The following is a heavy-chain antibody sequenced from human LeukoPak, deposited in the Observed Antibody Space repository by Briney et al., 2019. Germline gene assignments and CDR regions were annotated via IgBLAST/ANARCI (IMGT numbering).Heavy chain of an antibody. J-gene: IGHJ4*02. CDR2: IKGKTDGGTT. V-gene: IGHV3-15*01. Sequence: GGSLRLSCAASGFTFSNAWMSWVRQAPGKGLEWVGRIKGKTDGGTTDYAAPVKGRFTISRDDSKNTLYLQMNSLKTEDTAVYYCTTAGGDILTGYYWGGQGTLVTVSS. CDR1: GFTFSNAW. D-gene: IGHD3-9*01. CDR3: TTAGGDILTGYYW.